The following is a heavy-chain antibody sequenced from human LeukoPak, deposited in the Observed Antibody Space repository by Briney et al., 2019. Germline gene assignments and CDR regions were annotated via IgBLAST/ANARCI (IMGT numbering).Heavy chain of an antibody. CDR3: ARALVVPAVMRYYYYGMDV. J-gene: IGHJ6*02. V-gene: IGHV3-9*01. CDR1: GFTFDDYA. Sequence: GGSLRLSCAASGFTFDDYAMHWVRQAPGKGLEWVSGISWNSGSIGYADSVKGRFTISRDNAKNSLYLQMNSLRAEDTAVYYCARALVVPAVMRYYYYGMDVWGQGTTVTVSS. CDR2: ISWNSGSI. D-gene: IGHD2-2*01.